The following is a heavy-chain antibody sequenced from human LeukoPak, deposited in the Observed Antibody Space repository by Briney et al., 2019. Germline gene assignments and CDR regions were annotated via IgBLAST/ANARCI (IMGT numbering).Heavy chain of an antibody. V-gene: IGHV3-7*01. D-gene: IGHD6-13*01. Sequence: GGSLRLSCAASGFTFSSYGMHWVRQAPGKGLEWVANIKQDGSEKYYVDSVKGRFTISRDNAKNSLYLQMNSLRAEDTAVYYCARGSADYSSSWWSYHYYYMDVWGKGTTVTISS. CDR3: ARGSADYSSSWWSYHYYYMDV. CDR1: GFTFSSYG. CDR2: IKQDGSEK. J-gene: IGHJ6*03.